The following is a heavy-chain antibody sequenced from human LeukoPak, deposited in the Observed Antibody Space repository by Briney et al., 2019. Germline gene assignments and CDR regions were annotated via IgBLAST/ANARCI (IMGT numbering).Heavy chain of an antibody. CDR2: ISAYNGNT. J-gene: IGHJ6*03. V-gene: IGHV1-18*01. D-gene: IGHD3-3*01. CDR1: GYTFTSYG. Sequence: GASVKVSCKASGYTFTSYGISWVRQAPGQGLEWMGWISAYNGNTNYAQKLQGRVTMTTDTSTSTAYMELRSLRSDDTAAYYCARIPLPYDFWSGYSYMDVWGKGTTVTVSS. CDR3: ARIPLPYDFWSGYSYMDV.